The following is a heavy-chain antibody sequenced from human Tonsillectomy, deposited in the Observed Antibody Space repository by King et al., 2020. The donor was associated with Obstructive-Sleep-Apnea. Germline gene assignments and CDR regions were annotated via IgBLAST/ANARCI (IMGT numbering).Heavy chain of an antibody. J-gene: IGHJ6*02. Sequence: VQLVESGAEVKKPGESLRISCKGSGYSFTSYWISWVRQMPGKGLEWRGRIDPSDSYTNYSTSFQGHVTISADKSLSTAYLQWGSLKASDTAMSYCASSTYYDVWSGPTVENGNVYYYDGMDVWGQGTTVTVSS. D-gene: IGHD3-3*01. CDR2: IDPSDSYT. CDR1: GYSFTSYW. CDR3: ASSTYYDVWSGPTVENGNVYYYDGMDV. V-gene: IGHV5-10-1*03.